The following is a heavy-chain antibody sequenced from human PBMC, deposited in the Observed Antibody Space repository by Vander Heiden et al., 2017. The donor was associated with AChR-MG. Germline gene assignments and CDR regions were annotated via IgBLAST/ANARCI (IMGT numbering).Heavy chain of an antibody. CDR3: ASSGRWLHNPIDY. CDR1: GFPVSGNY. CDR2: IYSGGST. D-gene: IGHD5-12*01. J-gene: IGHJ4*02. Sequence: EVQLVESGGGLIQPGGSLRPSCAASGFPVSGNYMSWVRQAPGKGLEWVSVIYSGGSTYYADSVKGRFTISRDNSKNTLYLQMNSLRAEDTAVYYCASSGRWLHNPIDYWGQGTLVTVSS. V-gene: IGHV3-53*01.